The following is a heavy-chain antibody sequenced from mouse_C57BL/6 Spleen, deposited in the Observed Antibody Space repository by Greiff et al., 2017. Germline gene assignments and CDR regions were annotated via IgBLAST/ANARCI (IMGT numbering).Heavy chain of an antibody. V-gene: IGHV1-55*01. CDR2: IYPGSGST. CDR1: GYTFTSYW. CDR3: ARTPPYYGSSHYYAMDY. D-gene: IGHD1-1*01. Sequence: VQLQQPGAELVKPGASVKMSCKASGYTFTSYWITWVKQRPGQGLEWIGDIYPGSGSTNYNEKFKSKATLTVDTSSSTAYMQLSSLTSEDSAVYYCARTPPYYGSSHYYAMDYWGQGTSVTVAS. J-gene: IGHJ4*01.